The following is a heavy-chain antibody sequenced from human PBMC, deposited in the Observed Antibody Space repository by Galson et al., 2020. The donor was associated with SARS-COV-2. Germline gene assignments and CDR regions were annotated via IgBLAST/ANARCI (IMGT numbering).Heavy chain of an antibody. J-gene: IGHJ3*01. V-gene: IGHV3-53*01. CDR2: IYSGGST. CDR1: GFTVSSNY. Sequence: GGSLRLSCAASGFTVSSNYMSWVRQAPGKGLEWVSVIYSGGSTYYADSVKGRFTISRDNSKNTLYLQMNSLRAEDTAVYYCARDPSDSSGYNDYWGQGTMVTVSS. D-gene: IGHD3-22*01. CDR3: ARDPSDSSGYNDY.